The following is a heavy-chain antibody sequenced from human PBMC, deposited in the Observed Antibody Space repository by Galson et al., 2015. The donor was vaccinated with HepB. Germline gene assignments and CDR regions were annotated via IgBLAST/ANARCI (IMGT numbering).Heavy chain of an antibody. Sequence: SLRLSCAASGFTFSNYGMNWVRQAPGKGLEWVSFISSSRGYTYRADTVKGRFTISRDTAKNRLYLQMNSLSAEDTAVYYCARGTEYSYGAFDYWGQGIVVSVSS. V-gene: IGHV3-21*01. D-gene: IGHD5-18*01. J-gene: IGHJ4*02. CDR1: GFTFSNYG. CDR2: ISSSRGYT. CDR3: ARGTEYSYGAFDY.